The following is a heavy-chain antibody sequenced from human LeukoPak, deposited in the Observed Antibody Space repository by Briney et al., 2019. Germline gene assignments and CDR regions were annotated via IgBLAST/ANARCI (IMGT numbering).Heavy chain of an antibody. V-gene: IGHV1-18*01. J-gene: IGHJ4*02. CDR1: GYTFLSYG. Sequence: ASVKVSCKTSGYTFLSYGISWVRQAPGQGLEWMGWISAYNGDTKSARNLQGRVTMTTDTSTTTAYMELRSLRSDDTAVYYCARVVTYQALTSYYFDLWGQGTLVTVSS. CDR3: ARVVTYQALTSYYFDL. CDR2: ISAYNGDT. D-gene: IGHD2-2*01.